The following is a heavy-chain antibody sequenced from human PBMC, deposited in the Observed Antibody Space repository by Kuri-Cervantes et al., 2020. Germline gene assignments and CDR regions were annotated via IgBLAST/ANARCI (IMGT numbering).Heavy chain of an antibody. J-gene: IGHJ3*02. CDR1: GGSISSGGYY. Sequence: SETLSLTCTVSGGSISSGGYYWSWIRQHPGKGLEWIGYIYYSGSTYYNPSLKSRVTISVDTSKNQFSLKLSSVTAADTAVYYCARADGDYPDAFDIWGQGTMVTVSS. CDR3: ARADGDYPDAFDI. V-gene: IGHV4-30-4*08. CDR2: IYYSGST. D-gene: IGHD4-17*01.